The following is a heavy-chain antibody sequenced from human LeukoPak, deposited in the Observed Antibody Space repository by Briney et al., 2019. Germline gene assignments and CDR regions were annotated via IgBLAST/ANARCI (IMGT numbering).Heavy chain of an antibody. D-gene: IGHD2-15*01. Sequence: ASVKVSCKASGGTFSSYAISWVRQAPGQGLEWMGGIIPIFGTANYAQKFQGRVTITADESTSTAYMELSSLRSDDTAVYYCALLGYYGMDVWGQGTTVTVSS. J-gene: IGHJ6*02. V-gene: IGHV1-69*13. CDR2: IIPIFGTA. CDR3: ALLGYYGMDV. CDR1: GGTFSSYA.